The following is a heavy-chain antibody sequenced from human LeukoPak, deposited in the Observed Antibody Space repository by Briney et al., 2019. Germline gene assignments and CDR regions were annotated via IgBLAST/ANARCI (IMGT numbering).Heavy chain of an antibody. J-gene: IGHJ4*02. CDR3: TKDIESHGAASRYFHY. D-gene: IGHD3-3*01. Sequence: PGGSLRLSCAASGFTLADYAMHWVRQAPGKVLEWVSLITWVGNRNYADSLKGGFIISRDNSKNSLYLQLNSRRSEDPPFFYCTKDIESHGAASRYFHYWGQGALVTVSS. V-gene: IGHV3-43*01. CDR2: ITWVGNR. CDR1: GFTLADYA.